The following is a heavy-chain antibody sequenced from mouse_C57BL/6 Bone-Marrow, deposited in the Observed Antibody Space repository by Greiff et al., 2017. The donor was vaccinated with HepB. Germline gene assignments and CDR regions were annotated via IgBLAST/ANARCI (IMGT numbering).Heavy chain of an antibody. J-gene: IGHJ4*01. CDR2: IDPEDGDT. CDR3: TTDYYGSSYRYYAMDY. CDR1: GFNIKDYY. Sequence: VQLQQPGAELVRPGASVKLSCTASGFNIKDYYMHWVKQRPEQGLEWIGRIDPEDGDTEYAPKFQGKATMTADTSSNTAYLQLSSLTSEDTAVYYCTTDYYGSSYRYYAMDYWGQGTSVTVSS. V-gene: IGHV14-1*01. D-gene: IGHD1-1*01.